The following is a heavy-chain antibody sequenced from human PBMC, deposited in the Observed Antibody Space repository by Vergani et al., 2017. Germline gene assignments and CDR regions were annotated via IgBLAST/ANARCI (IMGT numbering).Heavy chain of an antibody. CDR1: GASMSSVGYY. J-gene: IGHJ6*03. CDR2: ILGSGTA. CDR3: ARVDTQVPATSHFYYMDV. V-gene: IGHV4-61*02. Sequence: QVQLQESGPGLVTPSQTLSLTCTVSGASMSSVGYYWTWIRQSAGKRLEWIGDILGSGTANYNPSFQGRVSMSVATSKNQFYLKLRSVTAADTAVYYCARVDTQVPATSHFYYMDVWGKGTTVVVSS. D-gene: IGHD6-25*01.